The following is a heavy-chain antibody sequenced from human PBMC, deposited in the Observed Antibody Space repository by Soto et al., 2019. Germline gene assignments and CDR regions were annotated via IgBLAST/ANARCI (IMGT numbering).Heavy chain of an antibody. J-gene: IGHJ4*02. V-gene: IGHV3-23*01. Sequence: EVQLLESGGGLVQPGGSLRLSCAASGFNFRSYAMTWVRQAPGKGLEGVSTIRASGDTTFYADSVKGRITISRDNSKNTVYLQMNTLAADDTAVYFCAKGGYTSYYDYWGQGILVTVSS. D-gene: IGHD5-18*01. CDR2: IRASGDTT. CDR1: GFNFRSYA. CDR3: AKGGYTSYYDY.